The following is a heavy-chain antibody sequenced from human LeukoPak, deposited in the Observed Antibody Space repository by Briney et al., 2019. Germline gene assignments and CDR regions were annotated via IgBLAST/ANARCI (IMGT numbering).Heavy chain of an antibody. J-gene: IGHJ6*02. CDR1: GGSISSGGYS. CDR3: ARAITMVRGDYGMDV. Sequence: SETLSLTCAVSGGSISSGGYSWSWIRQPPGKGLEWIGYIYHSGSTYYNPSLKSRVTISVDRSKNQFSLKLSSVTAADTAVYYCARAITMVRGDYGMDVWGQGTTVTVSS. CDR2: IYHSGST. V-gene: IGHV4-30-2*01. D-gene: IGHD3-10*01.